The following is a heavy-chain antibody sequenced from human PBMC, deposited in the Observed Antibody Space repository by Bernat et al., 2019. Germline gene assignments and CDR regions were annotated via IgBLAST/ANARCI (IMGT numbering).Heavy chain of an antibody. D-gene: IGHD6-19*01. CDR1: GYTFTSYG. V-gene: IGHV1-18*01. CDR2: ISAYNGNT. J-gene: IGHJ4*02. Sequence: QVQLVQSGAEVKKPVASVKVSCKASGYTFTSYGISWVRQAPGQGLEWMGWISAYNGNTNYAQKLQGRVTMTTDTSTSTAYMELRSLRSDDTAVYYCARDLRAVAGTIFQGVLSYWGQGTLVTVSS. CDR3: ARDLRAVAGTIFQGVLSY.